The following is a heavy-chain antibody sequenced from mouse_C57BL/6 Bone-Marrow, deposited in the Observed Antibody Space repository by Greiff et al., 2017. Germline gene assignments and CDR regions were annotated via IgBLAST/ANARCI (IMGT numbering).Heavy chain of an antibody. Sequence: QVQLQQSGAELVRPETSVKMSCKASGYTFTNYWIGWAKQRPGHGLEWIGDIYPGGGYTNYNEKFKGKATLTADKSSSTAYMQFSSLTSEDSAIYYCARYRLNYFDYWGQGTTLTVSS. D-gene: IGHD2-12*01. CDR3: ARYRLNYFDY. V-gene: IGHV1-63*01. CDR2: IYPGGGYT. J-gene: IGHJ2*01. CDR1: GYTFTNYW.